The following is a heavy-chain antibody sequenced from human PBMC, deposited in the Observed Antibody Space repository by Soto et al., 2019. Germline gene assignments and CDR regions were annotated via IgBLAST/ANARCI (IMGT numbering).Heavy chain of an antibody. D-gene: IGHD7-27*01. V-gene: IGHV4-39*01. CDR2: IYYSGST. J-gene: IGHJ4*02. CDR1: GGSISSSSYY. Sequence: SETLSLTCTVSGGSISSSSYYWSWIRQPPGKGLEWIGSIYYSGSTYYNPSLKSRVTISVDTSKNQFSLKLSSVTAADTAVYYCARSGRGVLGILNYFEYWGQGTRVTVSS. CDR3: ARSGRGVLGILNYFEY.